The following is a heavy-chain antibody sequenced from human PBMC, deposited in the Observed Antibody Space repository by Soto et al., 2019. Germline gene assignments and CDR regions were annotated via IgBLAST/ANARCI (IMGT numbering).Heavy chain of an antibody. D-gene: IGHD6-6*01. J-gene: IGHJ6*02. CDR3: ARGGGPGIAARRGLFYYGMDV. CDR2: IYYSGST. CDR1: GGSISSSSYY. V-gene: IGHV4-39*07. Sequence: SETLSLTCTVSGGSISSSSYYWGWIRQPPGKGLEWIGSIYYSGSTYYNPSLKSRVTISVDTSKNQFSLKLSSVTAADTAVYYCARGGGPGIAARRGLFYYGMDVWGQGTTVTVSS.